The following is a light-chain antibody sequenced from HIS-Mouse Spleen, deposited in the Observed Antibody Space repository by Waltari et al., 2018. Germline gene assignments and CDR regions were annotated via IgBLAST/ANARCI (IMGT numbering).Light chain of an antibody. CDR1: ALPKKY. J-gene: IGLJ2*01. V-gene: IGLV3-10*01. CDR2: EDS. CDR3: YSTDSSGNHRV. Sequence: SYELTQPPSVSVSPGQTARITCSGDALPKKYAYWYQQKSGQAPVLVIYEDSKRPSGIPERFPGSSSGTMATLTISGVQVEDEADYYCYSTDSSGNHRVFGGGTKLTVL.